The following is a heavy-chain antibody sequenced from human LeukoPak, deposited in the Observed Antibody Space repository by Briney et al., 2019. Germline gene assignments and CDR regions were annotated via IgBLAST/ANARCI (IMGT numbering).Heavy chain of an antibody. CDR1: GYTFTGYY. CDR3: ARYNGDYAFDY. D-gene: IGHD4-17*01. V-gene: IGHV1-2*02. CDR2: INPNSGGT. J-gene: IGHJ4*02. Sequence: ASVKVSFKASGYTFTGYYMHWVRQAPGQGLEWMGWINPNSGGTNYAQKFQGRVTMTRDTSISTAYMGLSRLRSDDTAVYYCARYNGDYAFDYWGQGTLVTVSS.